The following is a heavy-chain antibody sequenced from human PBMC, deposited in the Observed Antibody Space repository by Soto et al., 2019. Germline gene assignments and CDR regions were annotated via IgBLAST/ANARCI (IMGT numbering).Heavy chain of an antibody. CDR3: ARDQTGITTAGGGRIDH. V-gene: IGHV3-30-3*01. Sequence: QVQLVESGGGVVQPGRSLRLSCAASGFTFSTHAMHWVRQAPGKGLECVAIVSFDGTNKYHADSVKGRFTSSRDNSKNALYLHMRGLTPEDTAVSYCARDQTGITTAGGGRIDHWGQGTLVTVSS. D-gene: IGHD6-13*01. CDR2: VSFDGTNK. J-gene: IGHJ4*02. CDR1: GFTFSTHA.